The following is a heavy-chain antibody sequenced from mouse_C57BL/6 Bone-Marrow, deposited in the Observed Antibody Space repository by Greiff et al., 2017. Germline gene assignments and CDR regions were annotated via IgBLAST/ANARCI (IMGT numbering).Heavy chain of an antibody. CDR1: GFTFSSYA. D-gene: IGHD1-1*01. CDR3: AREFTTVVATDYAMDY. V-gene: IGHV5-4*01. CDR2: ISDGGSYT. J-gene: IGHJ4*01. Sequence: EVKVEESGGGLVKPGGSLKLSCAASGFTFSSYAMSWVRQTPEKRLEWVATISDGGSYTYYPANVKGRFTISRDNAKNNLYLQMSHLKSEDTAMYYCAREFTTVVATDYAMDYWGQGTSVTVSS.